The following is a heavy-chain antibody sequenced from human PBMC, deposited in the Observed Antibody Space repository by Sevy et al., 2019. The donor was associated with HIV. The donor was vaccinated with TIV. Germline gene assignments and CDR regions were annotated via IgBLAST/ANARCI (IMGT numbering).Heavy chain of an antibody. Sequence: SETLSLTCTVSGGAIARSSYDWGRIRQSPGKGREWIGSIYFSGSTSYATSLRSRVTISVDTSKNQVSLKLRSVTATDTAFYYCARHGGLVDRGFDFWGQGALVTVSS. V-gene: IGHV4-39*01. CDR2: IYFSGST. CDR3: ARHGGLVDRGFDF. D-gene: IGHD3-10*01. CDR1: GGAIARSSYD. J-gene: IGHJ4*02.